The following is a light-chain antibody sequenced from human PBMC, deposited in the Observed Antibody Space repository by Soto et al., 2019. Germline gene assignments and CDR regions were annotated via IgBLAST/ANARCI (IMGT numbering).Light chain of an antibody. J-gene: IGLJ1*01. CDR1: SSDVGRYNY. Sequence: QSVLTRPPSASGSPGQSVTISCTGTSSDVGRYNYVSWYQQHPGKAPKLMIYEVNERPSGVPDRFSGSKSGNTAFLTVSGLQAEDEADYYCYSYAGSNSFVFGTGTKLTVL. V-gene: IGLV2-8*01. CDR3: YSYAGSNSFV. CDR2: EVN.